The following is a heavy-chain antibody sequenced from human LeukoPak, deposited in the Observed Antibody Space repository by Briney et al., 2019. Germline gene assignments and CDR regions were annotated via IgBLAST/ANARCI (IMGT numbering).Heavy chain of an antibody. CDR3: ARGYVWGSYRPTISFDY. J-gene: IGHJ4*02. D-gene: IGHD3-16*02. CDR2: ISYDGSNK. V-gene: IGHV3-30*01. Sequence: GGSLRLFCAASGFTFSSYAMHWVRQAPGKGLEWVAVISYDGSNKYYADSVKGRFTISRDNSKNTLYLQMNSLRAEDTAVYYCARGYVWGSYRPTISFDYWGQGTLVTVSS. CDR1: GFTFSSYA.